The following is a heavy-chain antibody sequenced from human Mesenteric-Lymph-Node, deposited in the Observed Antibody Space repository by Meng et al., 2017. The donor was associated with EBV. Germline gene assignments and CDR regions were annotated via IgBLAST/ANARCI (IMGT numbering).Heavy chain of an antibody. J-gene: IGHJ4*02. D-gene: IGHD3-10*01. CDR1: GYTFTSYN. CDR3: AKDKTMEM. Sequence: QVEMVQSGAGVKKPGASGKVFCKASGYTFTSYNVNWVRQTTGQGLEWMGWMNPKDGYAGYDQNCQGRVTMTRDTSTDTAYMEVGSLRADDTAVYYCAKDKTMEMWGQGTLVTVSS. CDR2: MNPKDGYA. V-gene: IGHV1-8*01.